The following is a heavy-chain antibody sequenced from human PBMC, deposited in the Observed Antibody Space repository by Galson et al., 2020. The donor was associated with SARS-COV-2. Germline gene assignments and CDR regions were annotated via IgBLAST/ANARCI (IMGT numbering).Heavy chain of an antibody. CDR1: GYTFTSYD. CDR2: MNPNSGNT. CDR3: ARDAYCGGDCYFTLDI. D-gene: IGHD2-21*02. J-gene: IGHJ3*02. V-gene: IGHV1-8*01. Sequence: ASVKVSCKASGYTFTSYDINWVRQATGQGLEWMGWMNPNSGNTGYAQKFQGRVTMTRNTSISTAYMELSSLRSEDTAVYYCARDAYCGGDCYFTLDIWGQGTMVTVSS.